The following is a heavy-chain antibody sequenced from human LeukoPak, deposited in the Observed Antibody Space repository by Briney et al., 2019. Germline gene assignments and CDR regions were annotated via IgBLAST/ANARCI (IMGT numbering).Heavy chain of an antibody. Sequence: GGSLRLSCAASGFAFGSYSMNWVRQAPGKGLEWVSHIDSAGTINYADSVKDRFTISRDNAKNSLSLQMNSLRAEDTAVYYCTKDWNSQFDSWGQGTLVTVSS. CDR3: TKDWNSQFDS. D-gene: IGHD1-7*01. V-gene: IGHV3-48*01. J-gene: IGHJ4*02. CDR1: GFAFGSYS. CDR2: IDSAGTI.